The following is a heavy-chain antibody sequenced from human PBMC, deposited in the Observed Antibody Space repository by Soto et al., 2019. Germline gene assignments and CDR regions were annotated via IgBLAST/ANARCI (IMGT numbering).Heavy chain of an antibody. CDR2: ISGSGGST. CDR3: AKDGSYYDNQAYFQH. V-gene: IGHV3-23*01. Sequence: GVRQRVPRRASWCTCIDYDISWISQTPGKGLEWVSDISGSGGSTYYADSVKGRFTISRDNSKNTLYLQMNSLRAEDTAVYYCAKDGSYYDNQAYFQHWGQGTPVTGSS. J-gene: IGHJ1*01. CDR1: WCTCIDYD. D-gene: IGHD3-22*01.